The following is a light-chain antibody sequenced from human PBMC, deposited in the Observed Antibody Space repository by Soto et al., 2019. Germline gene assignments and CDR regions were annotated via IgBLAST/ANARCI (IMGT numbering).Light chain of an antibody. CDR1: QGIRHY. V-gene: IGKV1-6*01. CDR3: LQDYNSPHT. CDR2: AAS. J-gene: IGKJ4*02. Sequence: AIQMTQSPSSLSASVGDRVTITCRASQGIRHYLGWYQQKPGKAPKLLIYAASSLQSGGPARFSGSGSGTDFTLTISSLQPEDFATYYCLQDYNSPHTFGGGTKVEIK.